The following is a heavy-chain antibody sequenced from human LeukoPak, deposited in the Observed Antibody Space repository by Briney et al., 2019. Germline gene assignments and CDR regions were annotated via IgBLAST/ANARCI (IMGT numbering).Heavy chain of an antibody. D-gene: IGHD4-17*01. V-gene: IGHV5-51*01. CDR1: GYTFANSW. J-gene: IGHJ4*02. CDR2: IYPGDSDT. Sequence: HGESLKISCKGSGYTFANSWIGWVRQMPGKGLEWVGIIYPGDSDTRYSPSFEGRVTISADKSINTAYLQWSSLKASDTAMYYCARTEWGTTVTYFDDWGQGTLVTVSS. CDR3: ARTEWGTTVTYFDD.